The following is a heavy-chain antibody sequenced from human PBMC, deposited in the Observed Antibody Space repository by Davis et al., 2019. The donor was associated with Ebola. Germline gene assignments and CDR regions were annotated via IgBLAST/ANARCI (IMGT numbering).Heavy chain of an antibody. CDR2: IDWDDDK. Sequence: SGPTLVKPTQTLTLTCTFSGFSLSTSGMCVSWIRQPPGKALEWLALIDWDDDKYYSTSLKTRLTISKDTSKNQVVLTMTNMDPVDTARYYCARILRDYGDYYFDYWGQGTLVTVSS. V-gene: IGHV2-70*01. CDR1: GFSLSTSGMC. D-gene: IGHD4-17*01. CDR3: ARILRDYGDYYFDY. J-gene: IGHJ4*02.